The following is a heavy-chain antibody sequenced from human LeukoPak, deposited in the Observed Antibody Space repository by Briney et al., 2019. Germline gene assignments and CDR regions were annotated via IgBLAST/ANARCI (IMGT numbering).Heavy chain of an antibody. CDR3: ARGYCSGGSCYKNFDY. CDR2: ISYDGSNK. CDR1: GFTFSSYA. J-gene: IGHJ4*02. Sequence: GGSLRLSCAASGFTFSSYAMHWVRQAPGKGLEWVAVISYDGSNKYYADSVKGRFTISRDNSKNTLYLQMNSLRAEDTAVHYCARGYCSGGSCYKNFDYWGQGTLVTVSS. V-gene: IGHV3-30-3*01. D-gene: IGHD2-15*01.